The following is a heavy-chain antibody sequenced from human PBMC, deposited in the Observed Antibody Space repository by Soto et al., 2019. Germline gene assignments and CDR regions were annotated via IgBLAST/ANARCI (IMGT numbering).Heavy chain of an antibody. CDR2: IWYDGSNK. D-gene: IGHD5-18*01. Sequence: QVQLVESGGGVVQPGRSLRLSCAASGFTFSSYGMHWVRQAPGKGLEWVAVIWYDGSNKYYADSVKGRFTISRDNSKNTLYLQMNSLRAEDTAVYYCARDRVGSYGRYYYYYYGMDVWGQGTTVTVSS. J-gene: IGHJ6*02. CDR1: GFTFSSYG. V-gene: IGHV3-33*01. CDR3: ARDRVGSYGRYYYYYYGMDV.